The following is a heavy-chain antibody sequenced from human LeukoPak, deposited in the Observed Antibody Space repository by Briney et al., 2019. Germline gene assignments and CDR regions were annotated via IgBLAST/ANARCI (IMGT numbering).Heavy chain of an antibody. D-gene: IGHD3-22*01. CDR1: GFPFSDYY. Sequence: SGGSLRLSCAASGFPFSDYYMSWIRQPPGKGLEWVSYINSSGSTIYYADSGKGRFTISRDNAKNSLYLQMNSLRAEDTAVYYCARDRAQDYYYDMASGMDVWGQGTTVTVSS. J-gene: IGHJ6*02. CDR3: ARDRAQDYYYDMASGMDV. CDR2: INSSGSTI. V-gene: IGHV3-11*01.